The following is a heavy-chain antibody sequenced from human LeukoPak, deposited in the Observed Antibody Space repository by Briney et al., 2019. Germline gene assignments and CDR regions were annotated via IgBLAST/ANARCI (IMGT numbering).Heavy chain of an antibody. CDR2: INHSGST. Sequence: PSDTLSLTCAVYGGSFSGYYWSWIRQPPGKGLEWIGEINHSGSTNYNPSLKSRVTISVDTSKNQFSLKLSSVTAADTAVYYCARGFGYSSSPFGYWGQGTLVTVSS. CDR3: ARGFGYSSSPFGY. CDR1: GGSFSGYY. D-gene: IGHD6-19*01. J-gene: IGHJ4*02. V-gene: IGHV4-34*01.